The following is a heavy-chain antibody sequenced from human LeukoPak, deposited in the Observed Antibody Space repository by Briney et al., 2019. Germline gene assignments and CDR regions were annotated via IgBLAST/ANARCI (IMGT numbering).Heavy chain of an antibody. V-gene: IGHV1-69*13. CDR2: MLPIFGTA. Sequence: SVKVSCKASGYTFTSYYMHWVRQTPGQGLEWMGGMLPIFGTANYAQKFQGRVTITADESSNTASLDLSSLTSEDTAVYYCATDPNPYSSTSGYFDFWGQGTLVTVSS. CDR1: GYTFTSYY. CDR3: ATDPNPYSSTSGYFDF. D-gene: IGHD6-13*01. J-gene: IGHJ4*02.